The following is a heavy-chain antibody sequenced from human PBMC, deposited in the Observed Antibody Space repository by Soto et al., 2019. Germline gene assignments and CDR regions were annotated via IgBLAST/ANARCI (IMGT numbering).Heavy chain of an antibody. J-gene: IGHJ3*02. CDR1: GGTFTSYA. CDR2: IIPIFGTA. D-gene: IGHD2-2*01. Sequence: SVKVSCKASGGTFTSYAISWVRQAPGQGLEWMGGIIPIFGTANYAQKLQGRVTITADASTSTAYMELRSLRSDDTAVYYCVSSVGVPAAIYAFDIWGQGTMVTVSS. CDR3: VSSVGVPAAIYAFDI. V-gene: IGHV1-69*13.